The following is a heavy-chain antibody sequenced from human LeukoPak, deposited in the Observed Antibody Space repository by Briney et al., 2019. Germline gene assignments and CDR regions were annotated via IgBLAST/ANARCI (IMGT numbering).Heavy chain of an antibody. CDR3: ATSSRWGAYYYDSSGYYPFDY. CDR1: GGSISSYY. J-gene: IGHJ4*02. CDR2: IYYSGTT. Sequence: SETLSLTCTVSGGSISSYYWSWLRQPPGKGLEWIGYIYYSGTTNYNPSLKSRVTISLDTSKNQFSLKLSSVTAADTAVYYCATSSRWGAYYYDSSGYYPFDYWGQGTLVTVSS. D-gene: IGHD3-22*01. V-gene: IGHV4-59*08.